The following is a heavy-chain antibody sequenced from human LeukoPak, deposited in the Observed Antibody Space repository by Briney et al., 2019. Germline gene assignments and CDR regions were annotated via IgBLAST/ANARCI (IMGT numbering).Heavy chain of an antibody. Sequence: ASVKVSCKASGYTFTSYYMHWVRQAPGQGLEWMGIINPSGGSTSYAQKFQGRVTMTEDTSTDTAYMELSSLRSEDTAVYYCATGHKGEDFDYWGQGTLVTVSS. CDR2: INPSGGST. CDR3: ATGHKGEDFDY. V-gene: IGHV1-46*01. CDR1: GYTFTSYY. J-gene: IGHJ4*02.